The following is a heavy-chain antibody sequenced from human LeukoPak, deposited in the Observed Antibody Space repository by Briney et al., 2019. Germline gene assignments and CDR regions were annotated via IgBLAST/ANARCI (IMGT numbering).Heavy chain of an antibody. V-gene: IGHV3-33*01. CDR3: ARVDHYDSSGYSNFDY. CDR2: DGTNK. CDR1: GITFSSYG. Sequence: PGRSLRLSCAASGITFSSYGMHWVRQAPGKGLEWVAYDGTNKYYADSVKGRFTISRDNSKNTLYLQMNSLRAEDTAVYYCARVDHYDSSGYSNFDYWGQGTLVTVSS. D-gene: IGHD3-22*01. J-gene: IGHJ4*02.